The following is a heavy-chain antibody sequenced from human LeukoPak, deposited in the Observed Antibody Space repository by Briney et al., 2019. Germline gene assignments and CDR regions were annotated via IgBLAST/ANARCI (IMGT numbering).Heavy chain of an antibody. CDR3: TRNPDGSNFRTEYFQH. CDR1: GYTFTSYG. V-gene: IGHV1-18*01. D-gene: IGHD4-23*01. J-gene: IGHJ1*01. CDR2: ISAYNGNT. Sequence: EASVKVSCKASGYTFTSYGISWVRQAPGQGLEWMGWISAYNGNTNYAQKLQGRVTMTTDTSTSTAYMELRSLRSDDTAVYYCTRNPDGSNFRTEYFQHWGQGTPVTVSS.